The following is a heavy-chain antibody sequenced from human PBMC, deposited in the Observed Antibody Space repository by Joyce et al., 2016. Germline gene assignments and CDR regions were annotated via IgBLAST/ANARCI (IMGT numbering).Heavy chain of an antibody. Sequence: QVQLVQSGAEVKKPGSSVKVSCKASGGPFSTYAISWVRQAPGQGLEWMGGSSPIFGTVKYSQKFQGRVTVTADKSTSTAYMEVTSLRSEDTAVYYCARGYCSGGSCYGYFDLWGRGTLVTVSS. D-gene: IGHD2-15*01. CDR1: GGPFSTYA. V-gene: IGHV1-69*06. CDR3: ARGYCSGGSCYGYFDL. J-gene: IGHJ2*01. CDR2: SSPIFGTV.